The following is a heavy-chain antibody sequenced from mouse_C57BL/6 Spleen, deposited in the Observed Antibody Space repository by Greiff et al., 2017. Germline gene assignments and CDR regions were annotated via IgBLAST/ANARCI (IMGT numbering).Heavy chain of an antibody. CDR1: GYSFTGYF. CDR3: ARGGAYYSNYDAMDY. J-gene: IGHJ4*01. V-gene: IGHV1-20*01. D-gene: IGHD2-5*01. CDR2: INPYNGDT. Sequence: EVKLQESGPELVKPGDSVKISCKASGYSFTGYFMNWVMQSHGKSLEWIGRINPYNGDTFYNQKFKGKATLTVDKSSSTAHMELRSLTSEDSAVYYCARGGAYYSNYDAMDYWGQGTSVTVSS.